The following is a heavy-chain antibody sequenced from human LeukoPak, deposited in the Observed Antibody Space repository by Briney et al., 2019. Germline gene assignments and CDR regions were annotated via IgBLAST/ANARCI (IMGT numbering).Heavy chain of an antibody. V-gene: IGHV3-23*01. Sequence: GGSLRLSCAASGFTFSSYAMSWVRQAPGKGLEWVSAISGSGGSTYYADSVKGRFTISRDNSKNTLYLQMNSLRAEDTAVYYCAKGNYYDSSGYYYGIDYWGQGTLVTVSS. D-gene: IGHD3-22*01. CDR1: GFTFSSYA. CDR3: AKGNYYDSSGYYYGIDY. CDR2: ISGSGGST. J-gene: IGHJ4*02.